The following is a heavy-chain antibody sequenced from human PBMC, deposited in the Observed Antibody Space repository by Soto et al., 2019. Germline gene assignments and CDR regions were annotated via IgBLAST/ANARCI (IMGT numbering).Heavy chain of an antibody. D-gene: IGHD3-10*01. Sequence: EVQLMESGGGLVQPGGSLRLSCAASGLTFSNYAMSWVRQAPGKGLEWVSAISGSAVSTHYADSVKGRFTISRDNSKNTLYLQMNSLRGEDTAVYYCAKDSITMVRGVIVALGWFEYWAQGTLVTVSS. J-gene: IGHJ4*02. CDR2: ISGSAVST. V-gene: IGHV3-23*01. CDR3: AKDSITMVRGVIVALGWFEY. CDR1: GLTFSNYA.